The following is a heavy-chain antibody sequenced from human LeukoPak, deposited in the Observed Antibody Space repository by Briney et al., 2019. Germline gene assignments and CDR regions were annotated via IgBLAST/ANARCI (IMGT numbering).Heavy chain of an antibody. Sequence: SETLSLTCTVSGGSISSYYWSWIRQPPGKGLEWIGYIYYSGSTNYNPSLKSRVTISVDTSKNQFSLKPSSVTAADTAVYYCARGGQGNPGLDYWGQGTLVTVSS. D-gene: IGHD4-23*01. CDR3: ARGGQGNPGLDY. CDR1: GGSISSYY. J-gene: IGHJ4*02. CDR2: IYYSGST. V-gene: IGHV4-59*01.